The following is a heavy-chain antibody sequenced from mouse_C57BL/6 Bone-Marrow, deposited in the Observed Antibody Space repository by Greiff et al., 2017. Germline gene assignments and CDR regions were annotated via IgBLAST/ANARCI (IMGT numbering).Heavy chain of an antibody. V-gene: IGHV7-3*01. CDR3: ARSSPYSNYPAWFAY. Sequence: EVKLVESGGGLVQPGGSLSLSCAASGFTFTDYYMSWVRQPPGKALEWLGFIRNKATGYTTEYSASVKGRFTISRDNSQSILYLQMNALRAEDSATYYCARSSPYSNYPAWFAYWGQGTLVTVSA. D-gene: IGHD2-5*01. CDR1: GFTFTDYY. CDR2: IRNKATGYTT. J-gene: IGHJ3*01.